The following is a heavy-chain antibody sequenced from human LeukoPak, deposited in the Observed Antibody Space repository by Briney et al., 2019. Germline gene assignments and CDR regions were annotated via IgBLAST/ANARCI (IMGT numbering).Heavy chain of an antibody. J-gene: IGHJ5*02. CDR2: VASSGTS. Sequence: PSETLSLTCTVSGDSLNTYYWTWIRQTPRKELDWIGFVASSGTSNYNPSLNSRVSISIDTSKNQFSLPLTSVTPADTAVYYCARVVRGVVTSNWFDPWGQGTLVSVSS. V-gene: IGHV4-59*01. D-gene: IGHD2-21*02. CDR3: ARVVRGVVTSNWFDP. CDR1: GDSLNTYY.